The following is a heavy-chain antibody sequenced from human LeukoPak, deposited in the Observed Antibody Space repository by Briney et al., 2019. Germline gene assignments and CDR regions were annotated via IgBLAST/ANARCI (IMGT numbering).Heavy chain of an antibody. Sequence: QPGGSLRLSCAASGFTLSSYSMNWVRQAPGKGLEWVSYISSSSSTIYYADSVKGRFTISRDNAKNSLYLQMNSLRAEDTAVYYCARAYDFWSGYYLDYWGQGTLVTVSS. J-gene: IGHJ4*02. CDR2: ISSSSSTI. CDR3: ARAYDFWSGYYLDY. D-gene: IGHD3-3*01. V-gene: IGHV3-48*04. CDR1: GFTLSSYS.